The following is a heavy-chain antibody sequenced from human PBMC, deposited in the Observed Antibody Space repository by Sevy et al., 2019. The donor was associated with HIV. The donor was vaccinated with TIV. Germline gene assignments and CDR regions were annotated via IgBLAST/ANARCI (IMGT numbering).Heavy chain of an antibody. CDR2: IHPKRGVT. CDR1: GYTFTAYY. CDR3: AREESGDSSAYYYFYYGMDA. V-gene: IGHV1-2*06. Sequence: ASGKVSCKASGYTFTAYYIHWVRQAPGQGLEWMGRIHPKRGVTNYAQKFQGRVTMTRDTSMSTAYIELTRLTSDDTAVYYCAREESGDSSAYYYFYYGMDAWGQGTTVTVSS. J-gene: IGHJ6*02. D-gene: IGHD3-22*01.